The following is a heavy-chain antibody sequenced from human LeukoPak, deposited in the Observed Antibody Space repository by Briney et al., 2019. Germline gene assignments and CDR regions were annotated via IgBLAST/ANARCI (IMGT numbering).Heavy chain of an antibody. J-gene: IGHJ5*02. D-gene: IGHD2-2*01. Sequence: PGRSLRLSCAASGFTFSSYGMHWVRQAPGKGLEWVAVISYDGSNKYYADSVKGRFTISRDNSKNTLYLQMNSLRAEDTAVYYCCSSVEDSWFDPWGQGTLVTVSS. V-gene: IGHV3-30*03. CDR1: GFTFSSYG. CDR2: ISYDGSNK. CDR3: CSSVEDSWFDP.